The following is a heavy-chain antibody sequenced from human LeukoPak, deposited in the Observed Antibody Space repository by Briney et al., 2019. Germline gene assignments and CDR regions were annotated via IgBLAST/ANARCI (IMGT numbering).Heavy chain of an antibody. J-gene: IGHJ6*03. CDR3: ARKSGLWSGYYYMDV. CDR1: GGTFSSYA. Sequence: SVTVSFKASGGTFSSYAISWVRQAPGQGLEWMGGIIHIFGTANYAQKFQGRVTITADESTSTAYMELSSLRSEDTAVYYCARKSGLWSGYYYMDVWGKGTTVTVSS. D-gene: IGHD3-3*01. CDR2: IIHIFGTA. V-gene: IGHV1-69*13.